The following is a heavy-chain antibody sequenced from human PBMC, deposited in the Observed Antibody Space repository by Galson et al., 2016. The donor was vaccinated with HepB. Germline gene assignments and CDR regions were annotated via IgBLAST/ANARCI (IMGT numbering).Heavy chain of an antibody. CDR1: GFTFSSYS. J-gene: IGHJ4*02. CDR2: ISSSSSYI. D-gene: IGHD3-22*01. CDR3: ARSESYYYDSSGYQIDY. V-gene: IGHV3-21*01. Sequence: SLRLSCAASGFTFSSYSMNWVRQAPGKGLEWVSSISSSSSYIYYADSVKGRFTISRDNAKNSLYLQMNSLRAEDTAVCYCARSESYYYDSSGYQIDYWGQGTLVTVSS.